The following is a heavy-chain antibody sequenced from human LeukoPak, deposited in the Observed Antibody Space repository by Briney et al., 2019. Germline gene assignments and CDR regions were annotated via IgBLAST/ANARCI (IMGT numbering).Heavy chain of an antibody. V-gene: IGHV3-7*05. Sequence: GGSLRLSCEASGFTFSYYWMSWVRQAPGKGLEWVANIKQDGSEKYYVDSVKGRFTISRDNAKNSLYLQMNSLRADDTALYYCARDHFGQNDCYFDLWGRGTLVTVSS. D-gene: IGHD3-10*01. CDR1: GFTFSYYW. J-gene: IGHJ2*01. CDR3: ARDHFGQNDCYFDL. CDR2: IKQDGSEK.